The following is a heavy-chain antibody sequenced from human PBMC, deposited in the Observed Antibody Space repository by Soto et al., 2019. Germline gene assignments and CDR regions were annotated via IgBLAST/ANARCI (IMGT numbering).Heavy chain of an antibody. CDR2: IYYSGST. CDR3: ARDRSGYGDAFDI. CDR1: GGSISSGDYY. J-gene: IGHJ3*02. D-gene: IGHD3-22*01. V-gene: IGHV4-30-4*01. Sequence: TLSLTCTVSGGSISSGDYYWSWIRQPPGKGLEWIGYIYYSGSTYYNPSLKSRVTISVDTSKNQFSLKLSSVTAADTAVYYCARDRSGYGDAFDIWGQGTMVTVSS.